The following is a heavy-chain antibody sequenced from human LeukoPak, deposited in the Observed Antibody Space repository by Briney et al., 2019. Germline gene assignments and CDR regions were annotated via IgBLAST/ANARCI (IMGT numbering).Heavy chain of an antibody. CDR1: EFTFRSYS. J-gene: IGHJ4*02. D-gene: IGHD2-15*01. CDR3: ARGDCSGGSCYLSLTTIDY. Sequence: GGSLRLSCAGSEFTFRSYSMHWVRQAPGKGLEWVSSISGSSSDIYYADSVKGRFTISRDNSKNSLYLQMNSLRAEDTAVYYCARGDCSGGSCYLSLTTIDYWGQGTLVTVSS. CDR2: ISGSSSDI. V-gene: IGHV3-21*01.